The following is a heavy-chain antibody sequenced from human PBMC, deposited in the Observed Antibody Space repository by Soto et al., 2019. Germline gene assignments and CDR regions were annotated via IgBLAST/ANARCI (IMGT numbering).Heavy chain of an antibody. J-gene: IGHJ3*02. Sequence: GGSLRLSCAASEFTFSNYAMSWVRQAPGKGLEWVSVISNRGDTHYADSVRGRFSLSRDISDNTLHLQMNSLRAEDTAVYYCARDHIVVVPAAHDAFDIWGQGTMVTVSS. CDR3: ARDHIVVVPAAHDAFDI. CDR1: EFTFSNYA. CDR2: ISNRGDT. D-gene: IGHD2-2*01. V-gene: IGHV3-66*01.